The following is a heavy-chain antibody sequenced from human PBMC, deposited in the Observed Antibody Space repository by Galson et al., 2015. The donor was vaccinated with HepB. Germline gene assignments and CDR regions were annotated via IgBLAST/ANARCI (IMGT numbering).Heavy chain of an antibody. CDR2: IDPSDSYT. V-gene: IGHV5-10-1*01. J-gene: IGHJ6*02. CDR3: ARLTGIAVAGTGHGMDV. Sequence: QSGAEVTKPGESLRISCKGSGSSFTSYWISWVRQMPGKGLEWMGRIDPSDSYTNYSPSFQGHVTISADKSISTAYLQWSSLKASDTAMYYCARLTGIAVAGTGHGMDVWGQGTTVTVSS. D-gene: IGHD6-19*01. CDR1: GSSFTSYW.